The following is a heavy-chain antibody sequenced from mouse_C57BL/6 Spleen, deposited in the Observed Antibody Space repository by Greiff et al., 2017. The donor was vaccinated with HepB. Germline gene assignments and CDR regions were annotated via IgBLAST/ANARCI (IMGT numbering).Heavy chain of an antibody. D-gene: IGHD2-4*01. CDR2: ISYDGSN. J-gene: IGHJ3*01. CDR1: GYSITSGYY. V-gene: IGHV3-6*01. Sequence: EVQVVESGPGLVKPSQSLSLTCSVTGYSITSGYYWNWIRQFPGNKLEWMGYISYDGSNNYNPSLKNRISITRDTSKNQFFLKLNSVTTEDTATYYCAREDDYDEAWFAYWGQGTLVTVSA. CDR3: AREDDYDEAWFAY.